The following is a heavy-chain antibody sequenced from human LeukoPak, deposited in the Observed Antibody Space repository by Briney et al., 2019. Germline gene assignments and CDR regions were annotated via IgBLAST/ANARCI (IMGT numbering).Heavy chain of an antibody. D-gene: IGHD3-9*01. CDR1: GGSISSYY. Sequence: SETLSLTCTVSGGSISSYYWSWIRQPPGKGLEWIGYIYYSGSTNYNPSLTSRVTISVDTSKNQFSLKLSSVTAADTAVYYCARTLRYFDWCFDYWGQGTLVTVSS. V-gene: IGHV4-59*01. J-gene: IGHJ4*02. CDR2: IYYSGST. CDR3: ARTLRYFDWCFDY.